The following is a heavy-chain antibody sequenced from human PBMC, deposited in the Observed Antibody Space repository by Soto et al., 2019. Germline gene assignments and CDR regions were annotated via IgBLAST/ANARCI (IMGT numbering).Heavy chain of an antibody. CDR2: ISSDGSNK. V-gene: IGHV3-30-3*01. Sequence: QVQLVESGGGVVQPGRSLRLSSAVSRFTFSSHAMHWVRQAPGKGLEWVALISSDGSNKYYADSVKGRFTTSRDNSKNTMYLQMNSLRVEDTAVYYCARDDEGGSDCDLGYWGQGALVTVSS. CDR1: RFTFSSHA. CDR3: ARDDEGGSDCDLGY. J-gene: IGHJ4*02. D-gene: IGHD1-26*01.